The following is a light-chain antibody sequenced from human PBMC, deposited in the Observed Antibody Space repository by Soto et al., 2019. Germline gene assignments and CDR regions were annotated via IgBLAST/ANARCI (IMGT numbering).Light chain of an antibody. J-gene: IGKJ1*01. CDR1: QSVLDSSKNKNY. Sequence: ILMTQSTGYLAVSLGERATRNCKSSQSVLDSSKNKNYLAWHQQKPGQPPKLLIYWASTRESGVPDRFSGSGSGTDFTLTISSLQSEDSAVYYCQHYNNWLSWTFGQGTKVDIK. CDR3: QHYNNWLSWT. CDR2: WAS. V-gene: IGKV4-1*01.